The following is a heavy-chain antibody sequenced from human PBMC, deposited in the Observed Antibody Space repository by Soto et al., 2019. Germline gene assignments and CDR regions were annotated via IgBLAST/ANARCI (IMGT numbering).Heavy chain of an antibody. Sequence: GESLKISCKGSGYSFTSYGISWVRQAPGQGLEWMGWISAYNGNTNYAQKLQGRVTMTTDTSTSTAYMELRSLRSDDTAVYYCARYAFGSSGYYFDYWGQGTLVTVSS. J-gene: IGHJ4*02. V-gene: IGHV1-18*01. CDR2: ISAYNGNT. D-gene: IGHD6-19*01. CDR3: ARYAFGSSGYYFDY. CDR1: GYSFTSYG.